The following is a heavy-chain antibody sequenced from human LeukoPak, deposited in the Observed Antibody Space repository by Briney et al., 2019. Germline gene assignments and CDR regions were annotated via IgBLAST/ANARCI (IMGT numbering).Heavy chain of an antibody. J-gene: IGHJ3*02. D-gene: IGHD2/OR15-2a*01. CDR2: IYTSGST. Sequence: SETLSLTCTVSGGSISSYYWSWIRQPAGKGLEWIGRIYTSGSTNYNPSLKGRVTISVDKSKNQFSLKLSSVTAADTAVYYCARVRSGVAATLHAFDIWGQGTMVTVSS. V-gene: IGHV4-4*07. CDR1: GGSISSYY. CDR3: ARVRSGVAATLHAFDI.